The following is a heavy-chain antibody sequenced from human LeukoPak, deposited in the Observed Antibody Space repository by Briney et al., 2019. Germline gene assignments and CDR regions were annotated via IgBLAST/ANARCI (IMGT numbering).Heavy chain of an antibody. J-gene: IGHJ4*02. CDR2: ISGSGGST. D-gene: IGHD5-18*01. Sequence: GGSLRLSCAASGFTFSSYAMSWVRQAPGKGLKWVSAISGSGGSTYYADSVKGRFTISRDNSKNTLYLQMNSLRAEDTAVYYCAKLAGGTAMVIRYYFDYWGQGTLVTVSS. CDR3: AKLAGGTAMVIRYYFDY. CDR1: GFTFSSYA. V-gene: IGHV3-23*01.